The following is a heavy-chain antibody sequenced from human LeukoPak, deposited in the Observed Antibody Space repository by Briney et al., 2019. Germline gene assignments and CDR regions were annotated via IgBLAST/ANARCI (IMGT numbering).Heavy chain of an antibody. V-gene: IGHV3-48*01. J-gene: IGHJ5*02. CDR1: GFTFSSYS. CDR3: ARGPGYCSSTSCYNWFDP. D-gene: IGHD2-2*01. Sequence: GGSLRLSCAASGFTFSSYSMNWVRQAPGKGLEWVSYISSSSSTIYYADSVKGRFTISRDNAKNSLYLQMNSLRAEDTAVYYCARGPGYCSSTSCYNWFDPWGQGTLVTVSS. CDR2: ISSSSSTI.